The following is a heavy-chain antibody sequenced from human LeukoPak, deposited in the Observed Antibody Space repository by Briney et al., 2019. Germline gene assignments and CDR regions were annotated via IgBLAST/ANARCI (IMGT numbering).Heavy chain of an antibody. V-gene: IGHV4-59*01. CDR2: IYYSGST. D-gene: IGHD3-10*01. Sequence: KASETLSLTCTVSGGSISSYYWSWIRQPPGKGLEWIGYIYYSGSTNYNPSLKSRVTISVDTSKNQFSLKLSSVTAADTAVYYCARWILYSSGSYSDYWGQGTLVTVSS. J-gene: IGHJ4*02. CDR1: GGSISSYY. CDR3: ARWILYSSGSYSDY.